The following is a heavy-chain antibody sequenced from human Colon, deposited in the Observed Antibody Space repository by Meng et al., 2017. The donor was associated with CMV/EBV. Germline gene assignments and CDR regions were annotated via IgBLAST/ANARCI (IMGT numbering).Heavy chain of an antibody. J-gene: IGHJ5*02. Sequence: ASVKVSCKASGYLFTDNYVHWVRQAPGQGLEWMGWIDPETRATNYAQIVQGRVTMTTDPSTTTAYMELRNLRSGDTAVYYCARLNGGNSGDWFDPWGQGTLVTVSS. D-gene: IGHD4-23*01. CDR2: IDPETRAT. CDR3: ARLNGGNSGDWFDP. CDR1: GYLFTDNY. V-gene: IGHV1-2*02.